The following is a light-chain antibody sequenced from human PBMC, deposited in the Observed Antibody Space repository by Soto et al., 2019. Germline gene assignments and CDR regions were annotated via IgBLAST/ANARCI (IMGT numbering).Light chain of an antibody. V-gene: IGLV2-14*01. CDR1: SSDVGGYNY. Sequence: ALTQPASVSGSPGQSITISCTGTSSDVGGYNYVSWYQQHPGKAPKLMIYDVSNRPSGVSNRFSGSKSGNTASLTISGLQAEDEADYYCSSYTSRSSSTYVFGTGTKVTVL. CDR3: SSYTSRSSSTYV. CDR2: DVS. J-gene: IGLJ1*01.